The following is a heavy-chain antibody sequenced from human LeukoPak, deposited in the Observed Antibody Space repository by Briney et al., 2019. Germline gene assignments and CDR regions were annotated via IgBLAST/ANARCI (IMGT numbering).Heavy chain of an antibody. D-gene: IGHD3-10*01. CDR1: GFTFSSYS. V-gene: IGHV3-21*01. Sequence: GGSLRLSCAASGFTFSSYSMNWVRQAPGKGLEWVSSISSSSSYIYYTDSVKGRFTISRDNAKKSLYLQMNSLRAEDTAVYYCARVGGITLALAPSPFPDYNYYYMDVWGKGTTVTVSS. CDR2: ISSSSSYI. J-gene: IGHJ6*03. CDR3: ARVGGITLALAPSPFPDYNYYYMDV.